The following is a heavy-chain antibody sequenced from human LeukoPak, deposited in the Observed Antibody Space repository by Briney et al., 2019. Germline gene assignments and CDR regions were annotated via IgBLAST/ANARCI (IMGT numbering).Heavy chain of an antibody. D-gene: IGHD3-9*01. CDR2: MNPNSGNT. J-gene: IGHJ6*02. CDR1: GYTFTSYD. CDR3: AREVRLLQPGTYYYYGMDV. Sequence: GASVKVSCKASGYTFTSYDINWVRQATGQGLEWMGWMNPNSGNTGYAQKFQGRVTMTRNTSINTAYMELSSLRSEDTAVYYCAREVRLLQPGTYYYYGMDVWGRGTTVTVSS. V-gene: IGHV1-8*01.